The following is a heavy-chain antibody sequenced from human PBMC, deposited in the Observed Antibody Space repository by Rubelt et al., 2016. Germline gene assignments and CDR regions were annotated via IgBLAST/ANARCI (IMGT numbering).Heavy chain of an antibody. CDR1: YG. V-gene: IGHV3-33*01. Sequence: YGMHWVRQAPGKGLEWVAVIWYDGSNKYYADSVKGRFAISRDNSKNTLYLQMNSLRAEDTAVYYCARGNSGTYYFDYWGQGTLVTVSS. D-gene: IGHD1-26*01. J-gene: IGHJ4*02. CDR3: ARGNSGTYYFDY. CDR2: IWYDGSNK.